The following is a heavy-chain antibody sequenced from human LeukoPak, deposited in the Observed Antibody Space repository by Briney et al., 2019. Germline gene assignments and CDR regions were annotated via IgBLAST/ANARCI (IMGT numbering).Heavy chain of an antibody. Sequence: SETLSLTCTVSGGSISSYYWSWIRQPPGKGLEWIGYIYTSGSTNHNPSLKSRVTISVDTSKNQFSLKLSSVTAADTAVYYCARHYGYCSGGSCWMDYYYMDVWGRGTTVTVSS. D-gene: IGHD2-15*01. CDR2: IYTSGST. J-gene: IGHJ6*03. CDR3: ARHYGYCSGGSCWMDYYYMDV. V-gene: IGHV4-4*09. CDR1: GGSISSYY.